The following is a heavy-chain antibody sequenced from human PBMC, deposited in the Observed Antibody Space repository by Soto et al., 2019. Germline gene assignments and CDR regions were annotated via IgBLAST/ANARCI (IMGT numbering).Heavy chain of an antibody. Sequence: FETPPLHYTVSGGTISNFYWSLVRQPPGKGLEWIGYIYYSGSTNYNPSLKSRVTISVDTSKNQFSLKLSSVTAADTAVYYCARGAPRRYYYYYMDVWGKGTTVTVSS. J-gene: IGHJ6*03. CDR2: IYYSGST. CDR1: GGTISNFY. V-gene: IGHV4-59*01. D-gene: IGHD5-12*01. CDR3: ARGAPRRYYYYYMDV.